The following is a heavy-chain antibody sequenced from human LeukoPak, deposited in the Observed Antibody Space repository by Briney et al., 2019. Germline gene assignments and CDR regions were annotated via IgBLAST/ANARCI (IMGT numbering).Heavy chain of an antibody. J-gene: IGHJ6*04. D-gene: IGHD3-10*02. CDR2: ISSSGSTI. CDR3: AELGITMIGGV. V-gene: IGHV3-48*04. Sequence: GSLRLSCAASGFTFNRYNMNWVRRAPGKGLEWVSYISSSGSTIYYADSVKGRLTISRDNAKNSLYLQMNSLRAEDTAVYYCAELGITMIGGVWGKGTTVTISS. CDR1: GFTFNRYN.